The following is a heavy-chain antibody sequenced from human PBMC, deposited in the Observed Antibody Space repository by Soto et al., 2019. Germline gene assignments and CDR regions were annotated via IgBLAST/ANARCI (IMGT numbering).Heavy chain of an antibody. J-gene: IGHJ4*02. V-gene: IGHV4-59*08. CDR3: ARHYGAGIYPFDY. CDR1: GGSISGYY. Sequence: SETLSLTCTVSGGSISGYYWVWIRQPPGRGLEYIGHIYSSGNSNYNPSLKSRVTMSVDTSKNQFSLKLNSVTDADTAVYYCARHYGAGIYPFDYWXQEPLVTVPS. D-gene: IGHD3-10*01. CDR2: IYSSGNS.